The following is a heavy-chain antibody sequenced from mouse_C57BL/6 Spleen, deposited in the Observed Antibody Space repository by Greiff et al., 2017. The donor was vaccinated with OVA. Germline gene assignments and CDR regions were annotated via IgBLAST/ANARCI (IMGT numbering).Heavy chain of an antibody. CDR3: AKNEGTAQALFAMDY. CDR2: IWRGGST. Sequence: QVQLKQSGPGLVQPSQSLSITCTVSGFSLTSYGVHWVRQSPGKGLEWLGVIWRGGSTDYNAAFMSRLSITKDNSKSQVFFKMNSLQADDTAIYYCAKNEGTAQALFAMDYWGQGTSVTVSS. CDR1: GFSLTSYG. D-gene: IGHD3-2*02. V-gene: IGHV2-5*01. J-gene: IGHJ4*01.